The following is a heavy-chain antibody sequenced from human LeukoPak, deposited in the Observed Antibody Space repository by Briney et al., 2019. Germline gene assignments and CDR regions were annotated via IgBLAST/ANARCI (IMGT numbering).Heavy chain of an antibody. V-gene: IGHV6-1*01. CDR3: ARASSGSYYPDWCFDL. CDR1: GDSVSSNSAA. J-gene: IGHJ2*01. D-gene: IGHD1-26*01. Sequence: SQTLSLTCAISGDSVSSNSAAWNWIRQSPSRGLEWLGKTYYRSKWYNDYAVSVKSRITINPDTSKNQFSLQLNSVTPEDTAVYYCARASSGSYYPDWCFDLWGRGTLVTVSS. CDR2: TYYRSKWYN.